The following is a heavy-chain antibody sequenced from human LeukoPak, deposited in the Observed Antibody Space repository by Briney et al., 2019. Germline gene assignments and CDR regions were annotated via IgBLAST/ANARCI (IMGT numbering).Heavy chain of an antibody. Sequence: SETLSLTCTVSGRSISSYYWSWIRQPPGKGLEWIGYIYYSGSTNYNPSLKSRVTISVDTSKNQFSLKLSSVTAADTAVYYCARDLNSGSLFDYWGQGTLVTVSS. D-gene: IGHD1-26*01. CDR1: GRSISSYY. J-gene: IGHJ4*02. V-gene: IGHV4-59*01. CDR2: IYYSGST. CDR3: ARDLNSGSLFDY.